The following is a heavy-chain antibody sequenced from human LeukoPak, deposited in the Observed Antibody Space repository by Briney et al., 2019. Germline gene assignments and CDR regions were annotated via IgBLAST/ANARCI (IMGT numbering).Heavy chain of an antibody. J-gene: IGHJ4*02. CDR2: ISGSGGST. V-gene: IGHV3-23*01. D-gene: IGHD3-10*01. Sequence: GGSLRLSCAASGFTFSSYAMSWVRQAPGKGLEWVSGISGSGGSTYYADSVKGRFTISRDNSKNTLYLQMNSLRAEDTAVYYCAKDATPPKVPYGSGSYGSPFDYWGQGTLVTVSS. CDR1: GFTFSSYA. CDR3: AKDATPPKVPYGSGSYGSPFDY.